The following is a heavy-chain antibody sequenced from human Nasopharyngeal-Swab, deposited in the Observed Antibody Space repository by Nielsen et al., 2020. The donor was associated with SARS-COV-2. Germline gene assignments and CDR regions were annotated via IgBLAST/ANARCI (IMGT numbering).Heavy chain of an antibody. CDR1: GFTFSSYA. D-gene: IGHD3-22*01. J-gene: IGHJ4*02. CDR3: AKDLSLVVITTPNY. Sequence: GGSLRLSCAASGFTFSSYAMSWVRQAPGKGLEWVSAISGSGGSTYYADSVTGRFTISRDNSKNTLYLQMNSLRAEDTAVYYCAKDLSLVVITTPNYWGQGTLVTVSS. CDR2: ISGSGGST. V-gene: IGHV3-23*01.